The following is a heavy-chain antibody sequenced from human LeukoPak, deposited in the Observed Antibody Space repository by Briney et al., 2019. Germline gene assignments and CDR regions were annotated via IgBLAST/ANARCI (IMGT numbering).Heavy chain of an antibody. CDR1: GFTFSSYW. J-gene: IGHJ4*02. CDR3: ARDHRYYDSSGRYDY. CDR2: INSDGSST. Sequence: QPGRSLRLSCAASGFTFSSYWMHWVRQAPGKGLVWVSRINSDGSSTSYADSVKGRFTISRDNAKNTLYLQMNSLRAEDTAVYYCARDHRYYDSSGRYDYWGQGTLVTVSS. V-gene: IGHV3-74*01. D-gene: IGHD3-22*01.